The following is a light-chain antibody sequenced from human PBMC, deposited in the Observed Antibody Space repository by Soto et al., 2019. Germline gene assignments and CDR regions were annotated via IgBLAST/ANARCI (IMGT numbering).Light chain of an antibody. CDR1: FSNIGDNA. J-gene: IGLJ1*01. CDR3: AAWDDSLNAL. Sequence: QSVLTQPPSLSATPGQRVNSSCSGSFSNIGDNAVNWYQQLPGAAPKLLIYLNDQRPSGVPDRFSGSKSGTSAFLAISGLQSEDEADYYCAAWDDSLNALFGTGTKV. V-gene: IGLV1-44*01. CDR2: LND.